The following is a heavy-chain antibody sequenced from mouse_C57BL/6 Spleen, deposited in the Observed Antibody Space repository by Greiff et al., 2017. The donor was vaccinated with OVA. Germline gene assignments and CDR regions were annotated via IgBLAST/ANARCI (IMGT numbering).Heavy chain of an antibody. J-gene: IGHJ2*01. CDR2: IYPSDSYT. CDR1: GYTFTSYW. CDR3: ARGAGTNFDY. D-gene: IGHD4-1*01. Sequence: VQLQQSGAELVRPGTSVKLSCKASGYTFTSYWMHWVKQGPGQGLEWIGVIYPSDSYTNYNQKFKGKATLTVDTSSSTAYMQLSSLTSEDSAVYYCARGAGTNFDYWGQGTTLTVSS. V-gene: IGHV1-59*01.